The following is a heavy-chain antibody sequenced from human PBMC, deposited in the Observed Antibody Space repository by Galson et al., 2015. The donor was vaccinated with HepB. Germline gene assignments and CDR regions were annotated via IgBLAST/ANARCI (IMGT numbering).Heavy chain of an antibody. CDR2: INPSGVST. J-gene: IGHJ4*02. CDR3: ARGGGGLQRYYYFDY. V-gene: IGHV1-46*01. Sequence: SVKVSCKASGYTFTSYYMHWVRQAPGQGLECMGIINPSGVSTTYAQKFQGRVTMTRDTSTSTVYMELSSLRSEDTAVYYCARGGGGLQRYYYFDYWGQGTLVTVSS. D-gene: IGHD3-9*01. CDR1: GYTFTSYY.